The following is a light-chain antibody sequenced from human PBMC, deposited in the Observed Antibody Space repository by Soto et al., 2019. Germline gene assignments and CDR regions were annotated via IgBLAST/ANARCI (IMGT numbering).Light chain of an antibody. CDR2: GAS. CDR1: QSVSSSY. V-gene: IGKV3-20*01. Sequence: ESVLTQSPGTLSLSPGERATLSCRASQSVSSSYLAWYQQKPGQAPRLLIYGASSRATVITDRFIRSWSWKVYTLTISRLEPADFAVYYCPQSGSSPGTFGQGTKVEIK. J-gene: IGKJ1*01. CDR3: PQSGSSPGT.